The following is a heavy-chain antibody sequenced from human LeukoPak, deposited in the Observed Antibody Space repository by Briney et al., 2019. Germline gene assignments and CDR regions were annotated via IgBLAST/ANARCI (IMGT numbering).Heavy chain of an antibody. D-gene: IGHD6-25*01. CDR1: GFTFSDFY. Sequence: GGSLRLSCAASGFTFSDFYMSWIRQAPGKGLEWVSYISSSGNTKYYADSVKGRFTMSRDNAKNSLYLQMDSLRVEDTAVYYCARDLRLFDYWGQGTLVTVSS. J-gene: IGHJ4*02. CDR3: ARDLRLFDY. CDR2: ISSSGNTK. V-gene: IGHV3-11*01.